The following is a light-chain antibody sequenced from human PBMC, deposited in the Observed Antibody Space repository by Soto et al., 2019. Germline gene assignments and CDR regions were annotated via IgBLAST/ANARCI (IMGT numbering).Light chain of an antibody. V-gene: IGKV3-11*01. CDR3: QQRSNWPPKIT. Sequence: EIVLAQSPATLSLSPGERATLSCRASQSVSINLAWYQQKPGQAPRLLIYDASNRDTGIPARFSGSGSGTDFTLTISSLEPEDFAVYYCQQRSNWPPKITCGQGTRLEIK. CDR2: DAS. J-gene: IGKJ5*01. CDR1: QSVSIN.